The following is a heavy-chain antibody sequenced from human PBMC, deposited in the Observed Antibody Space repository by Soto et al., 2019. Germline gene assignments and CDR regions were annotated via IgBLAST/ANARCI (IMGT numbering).Heavy chain of an antibody. CDR2: IYYSGIT. V-gene: IGHV4-31*03. D-gene: IGHD6-13*01. Sequence: QVQLQESGPGLVKPSQTLSLTCTVSGDSISAGFYYWNWIRQHPGKGLEWIGYIYYSGITFYNPSLKSRVTFSVDTSKNQVSLKLSSVTAADTAMYYCAGDTSSWYFDFWGQGTLVTVSS. CDR3: AGDTSSWYFDF. J-gene: IGHJ4*02. CDR1: GDSISAGFYY.